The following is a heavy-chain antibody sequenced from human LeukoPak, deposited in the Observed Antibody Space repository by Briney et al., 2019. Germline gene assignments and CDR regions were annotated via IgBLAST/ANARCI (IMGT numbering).Heavy chain of an antibody. D-gene: IGHD5-12*01. CDR2: INHSGST. V-gene: IGHV4-34*01. J-gene: IGHJ4*02. CDR1: GGSFSGYY. Sequence: SETLSLTCAVYGGSFSGYYWSWIRQPPRKGLEGIGEINHSGSTNYNPSLKSQVTISVDTSKNQFSLKLSSVTAADTAVYHCARWRKWLPTYYFDYWGQGTLVTVSS. CDR3: ARWRKWLPTYYFDY.